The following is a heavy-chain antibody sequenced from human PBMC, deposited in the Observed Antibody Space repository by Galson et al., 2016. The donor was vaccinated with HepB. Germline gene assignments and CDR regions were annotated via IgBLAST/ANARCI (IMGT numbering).Heavy chain of an antibody. D-gene: IGHD1-14*01. CDR1: GYVFSNFR. Sequence: SVKVSCKGSGYVFSNFRITWVRQAPGQRLEWMGMISVFNGDTNYAQKFQGRVSMTTDSSANTAYMDLGSLRSDDTAVYYCARALPGNLRASDVWGQGTLVSVSS. J-gene: IGHJ3*01. V-gene: IGHV1-18*01. CDR3: ARALPGNLRASDV. CDR2: ISVFNGDT.